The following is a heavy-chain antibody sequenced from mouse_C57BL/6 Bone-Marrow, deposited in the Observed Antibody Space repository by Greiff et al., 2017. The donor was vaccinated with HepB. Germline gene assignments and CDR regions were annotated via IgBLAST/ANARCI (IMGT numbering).Heavy chain of an antibody. J-gene: IGHJ3*01. D-gene: IGHD3-3*01. CDR1: GFSFNTYA. CDR3: VRHGGTAY. V-gene: IGHV10-1*01. Sequence: EAGGGLVQPKGSLKLSCAASGFSFNTYAMNWVRQAPGKGLEWVARIRSKSNNYATYYADSVKDRFTISRDDSESMLYLQMNNLKTEDTAMYYCVRHGGTAYWGQGTLVTVSA. CDR2: IRSKSNNYAT.